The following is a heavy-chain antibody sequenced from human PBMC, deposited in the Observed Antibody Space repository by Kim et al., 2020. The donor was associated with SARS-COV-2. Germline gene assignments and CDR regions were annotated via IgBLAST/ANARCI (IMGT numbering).Heavy chain of an antibody. V-gene: IGHV4-34*01. CDR3: ARGRNVHYDFWSGSYYYYYMDV. Sequence: SETLSLTCAVYGGSFSGYYWSWIRQPPGKGLEWIGEINHSGSTNYNPSLKSRVTISVDTSTNQFSLKLSSVTAADTAVYYCARGRNVHYDFWSGSYYYYYMDVWGKGTTVTVSS. J-gene: IGHJ6*03. D-gene: IGHD3-3*01. CDR2: INHSGST. CDR1: GGSFSGYY.